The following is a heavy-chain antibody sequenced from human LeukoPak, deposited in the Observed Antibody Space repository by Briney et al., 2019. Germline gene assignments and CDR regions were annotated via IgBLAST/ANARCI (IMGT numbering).Heavy chain of an antibody. Sequence: PGGSLRLSCAASGFIFSNYAMSWVRQAAGKGLEWVSVINDSGGSTYYADSVKGRFTISRDNAKNTLYLQMNSLRAEDTAVYYCARDGGRDGYNLDYWGQGTLVTVSS. CDR1: GFIFSNYA. D-gene: IGHD5-24*01. CDR3: ARDGGRDGYNLDY. J-gene: IGHJ4*02. CDR2: INDSGGST. V-gene: IGHV3-23*01.